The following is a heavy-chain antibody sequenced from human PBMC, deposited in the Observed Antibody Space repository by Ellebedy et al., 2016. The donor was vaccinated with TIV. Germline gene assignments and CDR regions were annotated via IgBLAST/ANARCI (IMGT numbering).Heavy chain of an antibody. Sequence: GESLKISCAASGFTFSSYAMSWVRQAPGKGLEWVSAISGSGGSTYYADSVKGRFTISRDNSKNTLYLQMNSLRAEDTAVYYCAKDPRFGGRSVTQGMYYFDYWGQGTLVTVSS. D-gene: IGHD3-3*01. V-gene: IGHV3-23*01. CDR1: GFTFSSYA. CDR2: ISGSGGST. J-gene: IGHJ4*02. CDR3: AKDPRFGGRSVTQGMYYFDY.